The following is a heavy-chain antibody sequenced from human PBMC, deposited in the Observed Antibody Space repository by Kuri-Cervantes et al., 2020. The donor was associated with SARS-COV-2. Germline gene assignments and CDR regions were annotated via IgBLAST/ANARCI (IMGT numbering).Heavy chain of an antibody. Sequence: SETLSLTCAVYGGSFSGCYWSWIRQPPGKGLEWIGEINHSGSTNYNPSLKSRVTISVDTSKNQFSLKLSSVTAADTAVYYCARSRRVWFDPWGQGTLVTGLL. V-gene: IGHV4-34*01. CDR1: GGSFSGCY. CDR2: INHSGST. J-gene: IGHJ5*02. CDR3: ARSRRVWFDP. D-gene: IGHD1-14*01.